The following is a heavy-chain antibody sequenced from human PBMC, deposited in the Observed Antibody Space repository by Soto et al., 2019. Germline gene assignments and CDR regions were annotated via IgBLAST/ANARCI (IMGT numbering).Heavy chain of an antibody. Sequence: SETLSLTCSVSGGSINSYWWSWIRQPTGKGLEWIGRVYSSGTTDYNPSLNSRATMSVETSKNQFSLKLSSVTAADTAVYYCARDIGSYAYGEGYWGQGIQVTVSS. D-gene: IGHD3-10*01. CDR2: VYSSGTT. J-gene: IGHJ4*02. V-gene: IGHV4-4*07. CDR3: ARDIGSYAYGEGY. CDR1: GGSINSYW.